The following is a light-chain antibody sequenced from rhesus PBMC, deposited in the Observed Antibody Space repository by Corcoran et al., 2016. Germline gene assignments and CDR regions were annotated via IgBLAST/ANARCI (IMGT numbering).Light chain of an antibody. J-gene: IGKJ1*01. V-gene: IGKV3-24*04. CDR1: QSVSSY. Sequence: EIVMTQSPATLALSPGERATLSCRASQSVSSYLAWYQQKPGQAPRLPIYGASSRATGIPDRFSGSGSGTEFTLTISSLEPEDVGVYFCLQSSSWPQTFGQGTKVEIK. CDR2: GAS. CDR3: LQSSSWPQT.